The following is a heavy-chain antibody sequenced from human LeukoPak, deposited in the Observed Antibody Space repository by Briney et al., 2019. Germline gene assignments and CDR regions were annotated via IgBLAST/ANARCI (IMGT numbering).Heavy chain of an antibody. CDR1: GGSISSGGYY. Sequence: PSETLSLTCTVSGGSISSGGYYWSWIRQHPGKGLEWIGYIYYSGSTYYNPSLKSRVTISVDTSKNQFSLKLSSVTAADTAVYYCARGARISSSWYDYWGQGTLVTVSS. J-gene: IGHJ4*02. V-gene: IGHV4-31*03. CDR2: IYYSGST. D-gene: IGHD6-13*01. CDR3: ARGARISSSWYDY.